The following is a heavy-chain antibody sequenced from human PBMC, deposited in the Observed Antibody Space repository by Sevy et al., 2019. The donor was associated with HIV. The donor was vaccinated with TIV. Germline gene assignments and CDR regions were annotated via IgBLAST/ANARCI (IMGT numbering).Heavy chain of an antibody. CDR3: TTRPYGSIIDY. CDR1: GFNISSAS. D-gene: IGHD3-10*01. CDR2: IKGKTDGETT. Sequence: GVSLRLSCGGSGFNISSASMNWVRQAPGKGLEWVGRIKGKTDGETTDYAAPVKGRFIISRDDSGKTVYVQLYSVKTEDTAMYFCTTRPYGSIIDYWGQGTLVTVSS. V-gene: IGHV3-15*07. J-gene: IGHJ4*02.